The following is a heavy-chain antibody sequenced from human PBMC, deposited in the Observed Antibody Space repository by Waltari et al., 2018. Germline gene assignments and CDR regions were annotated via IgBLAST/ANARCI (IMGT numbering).Heavy chain of an antibody. CDR3: ARLHEGYSYGYQDY. V-gene: IGHV5-51*01. J-gene: IGHJ4*02. CDR1: GYTFTNYW. CDR2: IYPVDSDT. Sequence: VQLVQSGAEVKKPGEFLKISCKGSGYTFTNYWIGCLRQMPGKGLEWMGIIYPVDSDTRYNPSFQGQVTISADKSISTAYLQWSSLKASDTAMYYCARLHEGYSYGYQDYWGQGTLVTVSS. D-gene: IGHD5-18*01.